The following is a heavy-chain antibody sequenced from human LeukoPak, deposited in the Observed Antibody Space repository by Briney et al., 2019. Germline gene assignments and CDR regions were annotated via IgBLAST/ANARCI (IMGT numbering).Heavy chain of an antibody. V-gene: IGHV4-31*03. CDR3: ARDTTLDY. Sequence: SSETLSLTCTVSGGSISSGGYYWSWIRQHPGKGLEWIGNIYYSGSTYYNPSLKSRVIISVDTSKNQFSLKVSSVTAADTAVYYCARDTTLDYWGQGTLVTVSS. J-gene: IGHJ4*02. CDR1: GGSISSGGYY. D-gene: IGHD1-1*01. CDR2: IYYSGST.